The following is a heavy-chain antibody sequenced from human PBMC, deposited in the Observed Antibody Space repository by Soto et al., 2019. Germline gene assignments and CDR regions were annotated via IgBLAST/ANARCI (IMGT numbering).Heavy chain of an antibody. CDR2: IFHSGAT. CDR1: GASVSSGDW. D-gene: IGHD5-18*01. Sequence: LSLTCAVSGASVSSGDWWTWVRQSPGKGPECIGEIFHSGATNYNPSLKSRVDISMDKSKNQFSLRLTSVTAADTAVYYCARGYGTARRWFDFWGQGTLVTVYS. V-gene: IGHV4-4*02. J-gene: IGHJ5*01. CDR3: ARGYGTARRWFDF.